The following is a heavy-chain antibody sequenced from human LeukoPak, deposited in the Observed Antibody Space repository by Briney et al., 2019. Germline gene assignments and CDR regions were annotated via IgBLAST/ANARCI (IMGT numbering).Heavy chain of an antibody. Sequence: ASVKVSCKASGYTFTSYGISWVRQAPGQGLEWMGWISAYNGNTNYAQKLQGRVTMTTDTSMSTAYMELRSLRSDDTAVYYCARDEDIVVVVADYNILDYWGQGTLVTVSS. D-gene: IGHD2-15*01. V-gene: IGHV1-18*01. CDR2: ISAYNGNT. CDR3: ARDEDIVVVVADYNILDY. CDR1: GYTFTSYG. J-gene: IGHJ4*02.